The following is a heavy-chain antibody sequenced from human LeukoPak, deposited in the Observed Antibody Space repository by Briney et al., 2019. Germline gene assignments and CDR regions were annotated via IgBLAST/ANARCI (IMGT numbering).Heavy chain of an antibody. CDR2: LSYDGSNN. CDR3: ARDLAVAFDY. Sequence: GGSLRLSCAASGFTFSTFAMHWVRQAPGKGLEWLAVLSYDGSNNDYADSAKGRFTISRDNSKNTLYLQMNSLRAEDTAVYYCARDLAVAFDYWGQGTLVTVAS. CDR1: GFTFSTFA. D-gene: IGHD6-19*01. V-gene: IGHV3-30-3*01. J-gene: IGHJ4*02.